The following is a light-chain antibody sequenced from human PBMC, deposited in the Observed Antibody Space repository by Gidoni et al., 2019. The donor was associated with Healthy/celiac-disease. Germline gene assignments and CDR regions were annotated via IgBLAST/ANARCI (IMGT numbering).Light chain of an antibody. V-gene: IGKV1-5*03. CDR2: KAS. CDR1: QSISSW. CDR3: QQYNSYSPWT. Sequence: DIQITQSPSTLSASVGDRAPIPCRASQSISSWLAWYQQKPGKAPKLLIYKASSLESGVPSRFSGSGSGTEFTLTISSLQPDDFATYYCQQYNSYSPWTFGQGTKVEIK. J-gene: IGKJ1*01.